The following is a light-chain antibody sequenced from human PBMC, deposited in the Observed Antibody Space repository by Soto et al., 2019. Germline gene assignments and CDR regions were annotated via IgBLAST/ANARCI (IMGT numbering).Light chain of an antibody. CDR1: QSINNL. V-gene: IGKV1-5*01. CDR3: QQYDSYPLT. Sequence: DLQMTQSPSTLSAYVGDRVTITCRASQSINNLLAWYQQKPGKAPKFLIYDVSTLESGVPSRFSGSGSGTEFTLTISSLQPEDFATYYCQQYDSYPLTFGGGSNVDI. CDR2: DVS. J-gene: IGKJ4*01.